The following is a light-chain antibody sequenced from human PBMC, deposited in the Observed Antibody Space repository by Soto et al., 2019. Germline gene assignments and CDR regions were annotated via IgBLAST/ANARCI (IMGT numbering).Light chain of an antibody. CDR2: GAS. J-gene: IGKJ1*01. CDR3: QQYNNWPQT. CDR1: QSVGSN. Sequence: EIVMTQSPATLSVSPGERATLSCRASQSVGSNLAWYQQKPGQAPRLLIYGASTRATGIPARFSGGGSGTEFTLTISSLQSEDFAVYYCQQYNNWPQTFGQGTKVDI. V-gene: IGKV3-15*01.